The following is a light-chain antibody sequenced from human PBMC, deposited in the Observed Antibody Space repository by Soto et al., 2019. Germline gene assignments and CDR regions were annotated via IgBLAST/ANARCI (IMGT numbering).Light chain of an antibody. CDR3: MQALQTPWT. CDR2: LGS. J-gene: IGKJ1*01. Sequence: DIVMTQSPLSLPVTPGEPASISCRSSQSLLHSNGYNYLDWYLQKPGQSPQLLIYLGSNRASGVPDRFSGSGSGTDFTLKIXRVEAEDVGVYYCMQALQTPWTFGQGTKVDIK. V-gene: IGKV2-28*01. CDR1: QSLLHSNGYNY.